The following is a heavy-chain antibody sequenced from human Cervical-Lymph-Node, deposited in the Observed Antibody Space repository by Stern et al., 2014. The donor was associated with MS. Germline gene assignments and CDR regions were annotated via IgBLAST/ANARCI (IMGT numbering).Heavy chain of an antibody. CDR2: INPNNGDT. J-gene: IGHJ4*02. D-gene: IGHD3-16*01. CDR3: ARDYAGAPYAPRD. Sequence: QVQLVESGAEVKKPGASVKVSCTASGYTFTGYYIHRVRQAPGQGLEWMGRINPNNGDTIYAQKVQDRVTMTRDTSISTAYMELSRLKSDDTAVYYCARDYAGAPYAPRDWGQGTLVTVSS. V-gene: IGHV1-2*06. CDR1: GYTFTGYY.